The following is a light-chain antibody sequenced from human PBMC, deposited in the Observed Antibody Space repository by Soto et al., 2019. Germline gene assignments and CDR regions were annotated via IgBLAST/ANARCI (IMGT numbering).Light chain of an antibody. V-gene: IGKV1-5*01. CDR3: QQYSSYAMYT. J-gene: IGKJ2*01. CDR1: QSISTW. CDR2: DPS. Sequence: DIPMPQSPSPLSASVGARVTITCRARQSISTWLAWYLPRPGKAPELLIYDPSSLKSRVPLRFSGSGSGTEFTLTISSLQPDDVATYYCQQYSSYAMYTFGQGTKLEIK.